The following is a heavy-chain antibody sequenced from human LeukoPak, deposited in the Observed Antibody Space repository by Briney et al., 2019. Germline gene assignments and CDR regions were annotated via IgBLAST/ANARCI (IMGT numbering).Heavy chain of an antibody. CDR3: ARVGHYYDSSGYYTFDF. CDR1: GYTFIDYY. CDR2: INPNSGGT. Sequence: ASVKVSCKASGYTFIDYYLHWVRQAPGQGLEWLGWINPNSGGTNNAQKFQGRVTMTRDTSISTAYMELSRLRSGDTAVYYCARVGHYYDSSGYYTFDFWGQGTLVTVSS. D-gene: IGHD3-22*01. J-gene: IGHJ4*02. V-gene: IGHV1-2*02.